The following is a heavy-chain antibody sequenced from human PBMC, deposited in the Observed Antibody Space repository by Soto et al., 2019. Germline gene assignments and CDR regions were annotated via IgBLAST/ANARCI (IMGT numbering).Heavy chain of an antibody. V-gene: IGHV1-69*01. CDR3: ARGWSYDILTAYSY. CDR1: GGTFGKYA. CDR2: ITPIFDAT. Sequence: QVQLVQSGAEVKKPGSSVKVSCKASGGTFGKYAISWVRQAPGQGLEWMGGITPIFDATNYAQKFQGRVTITADESTNTAYMELSSLRSEDTALYYCARGWSYDILTAYSYWGQGTLVTVSS. D-gene: IGHD3-9*01. J-gene: IGHJ4*02.